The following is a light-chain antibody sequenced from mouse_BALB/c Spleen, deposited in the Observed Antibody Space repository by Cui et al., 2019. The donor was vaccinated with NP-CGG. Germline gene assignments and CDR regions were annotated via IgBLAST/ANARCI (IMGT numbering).Light chain of an antibody. CDR1: TGAVTTSNY. V-gene: IGLV1*01. CDR3: ALWYSNHWV. J-gene: IGLJ1*01. Sequence: QAVVTKVSAPTTSPGETVTLTCRSSTGAVTTSNYANWVQEKPDHLFTGLIGGTNNRAPGVPARFSGSLIGDKAVLTITGAQTEDEAIYFCALWYSNHWVFGGGTKLTVL. CDR2: GTN.